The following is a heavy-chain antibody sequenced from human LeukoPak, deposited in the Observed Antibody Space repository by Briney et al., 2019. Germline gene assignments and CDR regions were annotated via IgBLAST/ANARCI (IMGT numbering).Heavy chain of an antibody. J-gene: IGHJ6*03. CDR1: GYTFTKYT. CDR3: ARPKLRWSAYYYMDV. D-gene: IGHD4-23*01. CDR2: INTNTGNP. Sequence: ASVKVSCKASGYTFTKYTMNWVRQAPGQGLEWMGWINTNTGNPTYGQGFTGRFVFSLDTSVSTAYLQISSLKAEDTAVYYCARPKLRWSAYYYMDVWGKGTTVTVSS. V-gene: IGHV7-4-1*02.